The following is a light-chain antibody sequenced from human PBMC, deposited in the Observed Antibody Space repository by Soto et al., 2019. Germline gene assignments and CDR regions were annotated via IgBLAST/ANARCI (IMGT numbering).Light chain of an antibody. CDR3: MQGTHWPWT. V-gene: IGKV2-30*01. CDR1: QSLVYSDGNSY. J-gene: IGKJ1*01. CDR2: KAS. Sequence: DAVMTQSPLSLPVALGQPAAISCRSSQSLVYSDGNSYLNWFQQRPGQSPRRLIYKASNRDPGVPDRFSGSRSGTDFTLKITRVEAEDVGLYYCMQGTHWPWTFGQGTKVEIK.